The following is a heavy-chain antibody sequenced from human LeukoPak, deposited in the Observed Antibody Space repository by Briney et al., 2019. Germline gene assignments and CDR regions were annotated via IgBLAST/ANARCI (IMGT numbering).Heavy chain of an antibody. Sequence: ASVKVSCKASGYTFTGNYIHWVRQAPGQGLEWLGSIYPNSGGTSCAQKFQGRVTMTRDTSISTAYMELRRLKYDDTAVYYCARVVGYGDYPFDYWGQGTLVAVSS. V-gene: IGHV1-2*02. CDR2: IYPNSGGT. CDR3: ARVVGYGDYPFDY. D-gene: IGHD4-17*01. CDR1: GYTFTGNY. J-gene: IGHJ4*02.